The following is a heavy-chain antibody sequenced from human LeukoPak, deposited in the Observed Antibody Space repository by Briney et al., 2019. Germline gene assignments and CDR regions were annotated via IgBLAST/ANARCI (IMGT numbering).Heavy chain of an antibody. CDR3: ARGGLGEPLDY. D-gene: IGHD3-10*01. CDR1: GYTFTSYD. J-gene: IGHJ4*02. CDR2: FSSYNGNS. V-gene: IGHV1-18*01. Sequence: RASVKVSCKASGYTFTSYDITWVRQAPGQGLVCMGWFSSYNGNSNYTQKFQDRVTMTTDTSTSTAYMELRSLRSDDTAVYYCARGGLGEPLDYWGQGTLVTVSS.